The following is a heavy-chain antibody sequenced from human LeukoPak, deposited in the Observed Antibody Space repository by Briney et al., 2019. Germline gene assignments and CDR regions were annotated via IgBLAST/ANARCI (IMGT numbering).Heavy chain of an antibody. CDR1: GFTFSSYG. Sequence: GRSLRLSCAASGFTFSSYGMHWVRQAPGKGLEWVAVIWYDGSNKYYADSVKGRFTISRDNSKNTLYLQMNSLRAEDTAVYYCARDPFFGQPPDDWGQGTLVTVSS. D-gene: IGHD3/OR15-3a*01. CDR3: ARDPFFGQPPDD. J-gene: IGHJ4*02. V-gene: IGHV3-33*01. CDR2: IWYDGSNK.